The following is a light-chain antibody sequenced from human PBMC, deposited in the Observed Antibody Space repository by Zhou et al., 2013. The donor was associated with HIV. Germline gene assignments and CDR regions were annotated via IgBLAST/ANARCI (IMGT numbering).Light chain of an antibody. Sequence: AIQLTQSPSSLSASLRDRVTITCRASQGIDTALAWYQQKAGKPPSLLIYDSSTLHHDVPSRFSGSGSGTEFTLSIDGLHPDDFATYFCQQYNNYPWTFGQGTRL. J-gene: IGKJ5*01. CDR3: QQYNNYPWT. V-gene: IGKV1D-13*01. CDR2: DSS. CDR1: QGIDTA.